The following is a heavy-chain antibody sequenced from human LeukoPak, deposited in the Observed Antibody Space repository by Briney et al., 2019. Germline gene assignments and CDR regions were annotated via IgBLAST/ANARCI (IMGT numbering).Heavy chain of an antibody. Sequence: ASVKVSCKASGYTFTGYYMHWVRQAPGQGLEWMGRINPNSGGSNYAQKFQGRVTMTRDTSISTAYMELSRLRSDDTAVYYCARAKSRGVGATLANYWGQGTLVTVSS. J-gene: IGHJ4*02. CDR1: GYTFTGYY. CDR2: INPNSGGS. V-gene: IGHV1-2*06. CDR3: ARAKSRGVGATLANY. D-gene: IGHD1-26*01.